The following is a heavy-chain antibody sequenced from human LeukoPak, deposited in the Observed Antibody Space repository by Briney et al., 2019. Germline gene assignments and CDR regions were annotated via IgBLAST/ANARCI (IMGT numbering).Heavy chain of an antibody. J-gene: IGHJ4*02. CDR2: ISGSGSSI. Sequence: GGSLRLSCAASGFTFSNYEMNWVRQAQGKGLEWLSYISGSGSSIYYADSVKGRFTISRDNAKKSLYLQMNSLRAEDTAVYYCASGPPSRALDYWGQGTLVTVSS. CDR1: GFTFSNYE. CDR3: ASGPPSRALDY. D-gene: IGHD6-13*01. V-gene: IGHV3-48*03.